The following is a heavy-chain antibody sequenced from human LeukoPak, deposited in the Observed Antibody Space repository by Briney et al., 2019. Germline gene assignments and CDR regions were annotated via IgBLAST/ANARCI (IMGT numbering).Heavy chain of an antibody. J-gene: IGHJ4*02. V-gene: IGHV4-34*01. CDR1: GGSFSGYY. D-gene: IGHD3-22*01. CDR3: ARVTTGGYYNC. Sequence: SETLALTCAVYGGSFSGYYWSWIRQPPGKGLEWIGEINHSGSTNYNPSLKSRVTISVDTSKNQFSLKLSSVTAADTAVYYCARVTTGGYYNCWGQGTLVTVSS. CDR2: INHSGST.